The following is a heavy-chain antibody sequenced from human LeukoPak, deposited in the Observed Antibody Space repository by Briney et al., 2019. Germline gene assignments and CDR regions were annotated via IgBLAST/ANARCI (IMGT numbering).Heavy chain of an antibody. J-gene: IGHJ6*03. D-gene: IGHD6-19*01. V-gene: IGHV4-34*01. Sequence: SETLSLTCAVYGGSFSGYYWSWIRQPPGKGLEWIGSIYYSGSTYYNPSLKSRVTISVDTSKNQFSLKLSSVTAADTAVYYCARVLVAGTPVGGYYYYYYMDVWGKGTTVTVSS. CDR3: ARVLVAGTPVGGYYYYYYMDV. CDR2: IYYSGST. CDR1: GGSFSGYY.